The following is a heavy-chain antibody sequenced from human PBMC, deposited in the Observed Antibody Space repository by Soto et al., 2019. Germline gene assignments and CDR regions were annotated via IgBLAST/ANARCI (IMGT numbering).Heavy chain of an antibody. CDR1: GYTFTSYD. V-gene: IGHV1-8*01. Sequence: GASVKVSFKASGYTFTSYDINWVRQATGQGLEWMGWMNPNSGNTGYAQKFQGRVTMTRNTSISTAYMELSSLRSEDTAVYYCARAHGIPRQFYDYVWGSKYYYYYYGMDVWGQGTTVTVSS. D-gene: IGHD3-16*01. CDR2: MNPNSGNT. CDR3: ARAHGIPRQFYDYVWGSKYYYYYYGMDV. J-gene: IGHJ6*02.